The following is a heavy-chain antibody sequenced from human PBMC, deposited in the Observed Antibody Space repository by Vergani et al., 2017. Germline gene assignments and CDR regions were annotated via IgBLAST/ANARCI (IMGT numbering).Heavy chain of an antibody. CDR2: IYADGDT. Sequence: EVQLVESGGGLVQPGGSLRLSCAVSGLNVGTNSMNWVRQAPGKGLEWVSVIYADGDTSYADSVKGRFTVSRDASTNTVLLQMSSLRSEDTAVYYCARGLPFCSDFRCDHWFDPWGQGTLVTVSS. D-gene: IGHD3-3*01. V-gene: IGHV3-53*01. CDR3: ARGLPFCSDFRCDHWFDP. CDR1: GLNVGTNS. J-gene: IGHJ5*02.